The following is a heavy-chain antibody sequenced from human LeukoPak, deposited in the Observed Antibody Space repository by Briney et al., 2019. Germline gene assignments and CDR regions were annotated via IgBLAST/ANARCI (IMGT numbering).Heavy chain of an antibody. Sequence: PGGSLRLSCAASGFTFSSSEINWVRQAPGKGLEWVSYISSSSSTIYYADSVKGRFSISRDNAKNSLYLQMNSLRAEDTAVYYCARLRRLDYWGQGTLVTVSS. CDR2: ISSSSSTI. CDR3: ARLRRLDY. CDR1: GFTFSSSE. V-gene: IGHV3-48*03. J-gene: IGHJ4*02.